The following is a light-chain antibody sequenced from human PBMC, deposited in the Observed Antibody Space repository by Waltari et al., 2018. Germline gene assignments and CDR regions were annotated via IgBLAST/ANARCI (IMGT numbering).Light chain of an antibody. J-gene: IGLJ3*02. CDR1: SGHSSNI. Sequence: QLVVTQSPSASAPLGASVKLTCTLSSGHSSNIVAWLQQRPEKGPRYLMKVNSDGSHIKGDDIPDRFSGSSSGVERYLTISSLQPDDEADYYCQTGGHGTWVFGGGTTLTVL. CDR2: VNSDGSH. CDR3: QTGGHGTWV. V-gene: IGLV4-69*01.